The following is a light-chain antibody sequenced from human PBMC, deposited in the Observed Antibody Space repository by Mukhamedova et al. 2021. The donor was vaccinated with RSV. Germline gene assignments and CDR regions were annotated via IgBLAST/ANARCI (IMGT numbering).Light chain of an antibody. Sequence: VGTYNLVSWYQQHPGKAPKLMIYEGSKRPSGVSNRFSGSKSGNTASLTISWLHAEDEADYYCCSYAGNSGGVVFGGGTNRTVL. V-gene: IGLV2-23*01. J-gene: IGLJ2*01. CDR2: EGS. CDR1: VGTYNL. CDR3: CSYAGNSGGVV.